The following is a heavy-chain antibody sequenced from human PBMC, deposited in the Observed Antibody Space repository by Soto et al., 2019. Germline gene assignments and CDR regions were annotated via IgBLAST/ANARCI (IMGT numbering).Heavy chain of an antibody. CDR1: GFAITGYS. Sequence: ASGKACCNSPGFAITGYSLHWGPPAPGQGIEWMGLINPNSGGTNYAQKFQGWVTMTRDTSISTAYMELSRLRSDDTAMYYCARDHCSSTSCYTEYYFDYWGQGTLVTVSA. CDR3: ARDHCSSTSCYTEYYFDY. D-gene: IGHD2-2*02. J-gene: IGHJ4*02. CDR2: INPNSGGT. V-gene: IGHV1-2*04.